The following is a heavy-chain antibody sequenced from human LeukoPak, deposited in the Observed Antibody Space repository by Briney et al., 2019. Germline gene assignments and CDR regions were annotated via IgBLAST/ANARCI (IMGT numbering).Heavy chain of an antibody. D-gene: IGHD3-3*01. J-gene: IGHJ4*02. CDR3: ARVPVGMYYDFWSGYRTFDY. CDR2: INPNSGGT. CDR1: GYTFTGYY. Sequence: GASVKVSCKASGYTFTGYYMHWVRQAPGQGLEWMGWINPNSGGTNYAQKFQGRVTMTRDTSISTAYMELSRLTSDDTAVYYCARVPVGMYYDFWSGYRTFDYWGQGTLVTVSS. V-gene: IGHV1-2*02.